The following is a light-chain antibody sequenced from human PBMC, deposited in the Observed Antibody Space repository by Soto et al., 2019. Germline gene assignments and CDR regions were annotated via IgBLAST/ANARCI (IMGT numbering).Light chain of an antibody. V-gene: IGKV1-39*01. CDR2: DAS. CDR1: QNIGTY. Sequence: DIQITHYPSSLSASVGDRITITCRSSQNIGTYLHWYQQTPGKAPKLLMFDASSLQSGVPSRFSGSGSGTDFTLTIGSLQPEDFATYFCQQSYSTPYTFGQGTKVDIK. J-gene: IGKJ2*01. CDR3: QQSYSTPYT.